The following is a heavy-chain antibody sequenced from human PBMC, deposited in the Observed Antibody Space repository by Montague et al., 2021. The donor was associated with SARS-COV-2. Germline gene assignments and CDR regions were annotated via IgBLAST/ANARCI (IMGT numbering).Heavy chain of an antibody. D-gene: IGHD3-9*01. CDR2: IDWDDDK. CDR3: ARSHYDILTGYYTVFDY. CDR1: GFSLSTSGMC. J-gene: IGHJ4*02. V-gene: IGHV2-70*01. Sequence: PPLVKPTQTLTLTCTFSGFSLSTSGMCVSWIRQPPGKALEWLALIDWDDDKYYSTSLKTRLTISKDTSKNQAVLTMTNMDPVDTATYYCARSHYDILTGYYTVFDYWGQGTLVTVSS.